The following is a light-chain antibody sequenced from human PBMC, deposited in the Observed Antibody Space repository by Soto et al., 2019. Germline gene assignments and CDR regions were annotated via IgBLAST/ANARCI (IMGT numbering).Light chain of an antibody. CDR2: EVS. CDR1: SSDVGGYNY. V-gene: IGLV2-14*01. CDR3: SSYTTSSTLV. J-gene: IGLJ1*01. Sequence: QSLLTQPASLSASPGQSITISCTGTSSDVGGYNYVSWYQQRPGKAPKLLIYEVSDRPSGVSNRFSGSKSGNTASLTISGLQAEDEADYYCSSYTTSSTLVFATGTKVTVL.